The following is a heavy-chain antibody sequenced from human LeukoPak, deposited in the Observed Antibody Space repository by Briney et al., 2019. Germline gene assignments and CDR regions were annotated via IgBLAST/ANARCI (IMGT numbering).Heavy chain of an antibody. J-gene: IGHJ4*02. CDR3: AKRVSYSDSSVYFDY. D-gene: IGHD1-26*01. CDR2: IGDSGRDT. Sequence: GGSLRLSCAASGFSFSSYAMSWVRQAPGKGLEWVSGIGDSGRDTYYADSVKGRFTISKDNSKNTLYLQMNSLRAEDTAVYYCAKRVSYSDSSVYFDYWGQGTRVTVSS. V-gene: IGHV3-23*01. CDR1: GFSFSSYA.